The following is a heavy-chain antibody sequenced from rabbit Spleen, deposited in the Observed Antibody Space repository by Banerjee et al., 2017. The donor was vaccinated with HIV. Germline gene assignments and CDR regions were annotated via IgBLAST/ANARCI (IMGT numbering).Heavy chain of an antibody. D-gene: IGHD8-1*01. CDR3: ARDGTGGSYFAL. V-gene: IGHV1S45*01. CDR1: GFSFSSSYY. CDR2: INTFTAKG. Sequence: QEQLEESGGDLVKPGASLTLTCTASGFSFSSSYYVCWVRQAPGKGLEWIACINTFTAKGVYANWAKGRFTISRTSSTSVTLQMTSLTVADTATYFCARDGTGGSYFALWGPGTLVTGS. J-gene: IGHJ4*01.